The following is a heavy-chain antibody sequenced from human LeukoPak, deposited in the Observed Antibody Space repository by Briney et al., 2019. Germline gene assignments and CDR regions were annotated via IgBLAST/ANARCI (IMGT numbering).Heavy chain of an antibody. V-gene: IGHV4-34*01. CDR1: GGSFSGYY. Sequence: PSETLSLTCAVYGGSFSGYYWSWIRQPPGKGLEWIGEINHSGSTNYNPSLKSRVTISVDTSKNQFSLKLSSVTAADTAVYYCARVDSSGYLIDYWGQGTLVTVSS. CDR2: INHSGST. D-gene: IGHD6-25*01. J-gene: IGHJ4*02. CDR3: ARVDSSGYLIDY.